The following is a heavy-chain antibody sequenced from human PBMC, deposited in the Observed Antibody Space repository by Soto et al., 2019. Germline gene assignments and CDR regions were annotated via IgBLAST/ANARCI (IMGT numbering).Heavy chain of an antibody. Sequence: GGSLRLSCAASGFTFSSYGMHWVRQAPGKGLECVAVISYDGSNKYYADSVKGRFTISRDNSKNTLYLQMNSLRAEDTAVYYCAKLAPYYYDSSGYYPDAFDIWGQGTIVTVSS. D-gene: IGHD3-22*01. CDR2: ISYDGSNK. CDR3: AKLAPYYYDSSGYYPDAFDI. CDR1: GFTFSSYG. V-gene: IGHV3-30*18. J-gene: IGHJ3*02.